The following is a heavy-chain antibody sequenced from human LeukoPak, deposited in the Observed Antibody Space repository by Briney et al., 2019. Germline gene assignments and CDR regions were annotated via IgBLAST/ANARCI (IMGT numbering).Heavy chain of an antibody. CDR3: ARRSRNGLDAFDI. V-gene: IGHV1-2*02. Sequence: ASVKVSCKASAYTFTGYYLHWVRQAPGQGFQWMGWLDPNNGDTEYAQKFQGRVTMTRDRSISTAYMDLGRLTPDDTAVYYCARRSRNGLDAFDIWGQGTMVTVSS. D-gene: IGHD1-14*01. J-gene: IGHJ3*02. CDR2: LDPNNGDT. CDR1: AYTFTGYY.